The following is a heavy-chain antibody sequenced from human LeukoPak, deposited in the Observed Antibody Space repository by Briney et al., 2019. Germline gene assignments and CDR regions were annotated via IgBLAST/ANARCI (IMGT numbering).Heavy chain of an antibody. CDR3: AKNPLVSGTIYFDS. Sequence: GGSLRLSCAASGFSLSSYGMTWVRQAPGKQLEWVSTLSDSGGGTYYADSVKGRFTISRDNPKSTLYLEMNSLRAEDTAIYYCAKNPLVSGTIYFDSWGQGTLLTVSS. CDR2: LSDSGGGT. J-gene: IGHJ4*02. V-gene: IGHV3-23*01. CDR1: GFSLSSYG. D-gene: IGHD6-19*01.